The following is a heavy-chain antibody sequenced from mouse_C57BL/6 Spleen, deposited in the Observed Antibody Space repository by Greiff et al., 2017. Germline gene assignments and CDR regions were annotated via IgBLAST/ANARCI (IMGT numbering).Heavy chain of an antibody. CDR3: AREGDPYGYFDY. V-gene: IGHV1-64*01. D-gene: IGHD1-1*01. J-gene: IGHJ2*01. Sequence: LQQPGAELVKPGASVKLSCKASGYTFTSYWMHWVKQRPGQGLEWIGMIHPNSGSTNYNEKFKSKATLTVDKSSSTAYMQLSSLTSEDSAVYYCAREGDPYGYFDYWGQGTTLTVAS. CDR2: IHPNSGST. CDR1: GYTFTSYW.